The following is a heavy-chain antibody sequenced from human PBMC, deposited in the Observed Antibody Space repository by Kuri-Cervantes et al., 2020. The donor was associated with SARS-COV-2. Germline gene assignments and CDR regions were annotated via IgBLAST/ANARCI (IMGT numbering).Heavy chain of an antibody. D-gene: IGHD3-22*01. CDR3: ARDYDSSGHMLDY. J-gene: IGHJ4*02. CDR2: ISYDGSNK. Sequence: GESLKISCAASGFTFSSYAIHWVRQAPGKGLEWVTVISYDGSNKYYADSVKGRFTISRDNSKNTLYLQMNSLRAEDTAVYYCARDYDSSGHMLDYWGQGTLVTVSS. CDR1: GFTFSSYA. V-gene: IGHV3-30*04.